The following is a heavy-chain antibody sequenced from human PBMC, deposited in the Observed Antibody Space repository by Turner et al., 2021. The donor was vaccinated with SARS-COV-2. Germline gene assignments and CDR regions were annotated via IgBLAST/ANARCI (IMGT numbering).Heavy chain of an antibody. J-gene: IGHJ6*02. D-gene: IGHD2-2*01. CDR1: GFTFSSYW. Sequence: EVQLVESGGCLVQPGGSLSFSCAPSGFTFSSYWMHGVRQAPGKGLVWVSRINSDGSSTSYADSVKGRFTISRDNAKNTLYLQMNSLRAEDTAVYYCVRDIVVVHHGMDVWGQGTTVTVSS. CDR3: VRDIVVVHHGMDV. V-gene: IGHV3-74*01. CDR2: INSDGSST.